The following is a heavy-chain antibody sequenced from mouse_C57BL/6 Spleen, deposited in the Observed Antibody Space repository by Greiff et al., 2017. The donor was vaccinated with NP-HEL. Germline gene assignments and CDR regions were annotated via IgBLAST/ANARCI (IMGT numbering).Heavy chain of an antibody. CDR1: GFTFSDYG. J-gene: IGHJ4*01. Sequence: EVKVEESGGGLVKPGGSLKLSCAASGFTFSDYGMHWVRQAPEKGLEWVAYISSGSSTIYYADTVKGRFTISRDNAKNTLFLQMTSLRSEDTAMYYCARRTGGYAMDYWGQGTSVTVSS. CDR2: ISSGSSTI. D-gene: IGHD3-3*01. CDR3: ARRTGGYAMDY. V-gene: IGHV5-17*01.